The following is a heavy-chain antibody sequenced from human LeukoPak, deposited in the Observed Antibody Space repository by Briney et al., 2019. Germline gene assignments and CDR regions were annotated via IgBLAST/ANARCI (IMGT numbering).Heavy chain of an antibody. V-gene: IGHV3-30*04. D-gene: IGHD2/OR15-2a*01. CDR2: ISYDGSNK. CDR1: GFTFSSYA. Sequence: GGSLRLSCAASGFTFSSYAMHWVRQAPGKGLEWVAVISYDGSNKYYADSVKGRFTISRDNSKNTLYLQMNSLRAEDTAVYYCARDRNENSPFDYWGQGTLDTVSS. J-gene: IGHJ4*02. CDR3: ARDRNENSPFDY.